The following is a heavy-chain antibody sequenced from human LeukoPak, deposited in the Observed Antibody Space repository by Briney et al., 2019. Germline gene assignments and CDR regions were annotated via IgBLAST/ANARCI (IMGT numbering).Heavy chain of an antibody. CDR1: GGSFSGYY. CDR2: INHSGST. Sequence: SETLSLTCAVYGGSFSGYYWSWIRQPPGKGLEWIGEINHSGSTNYNPSLKSRVTISVDTSKNQFPLKLSSVTTADTAVYYCARGPPARDFSVVENWFDPWGQGTLVTVSS. CDR3: ARGPPARDFSVVENWFDP. V-gene: IGHV4-34*01. D-gene: IGHD2-21*01. J-gene: IGHJ5*02.